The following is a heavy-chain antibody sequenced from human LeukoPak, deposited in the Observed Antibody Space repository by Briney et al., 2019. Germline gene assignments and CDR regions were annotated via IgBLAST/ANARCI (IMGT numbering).Heavy chain of an antibody. CDR2: IKSKTDGGTT. D-gene: IGHD6-6*01. V-gene: IGHV3-15*01. CDR1: GFTLSNAW. Sequence: GRSLRLSCAASGFTLSNAWMGWVRQAPGKGLEWIGRIKSKTDGGTTDYAAPVKGRFTISRDDSKNTLYLQLNSLKSDDTAEYYCTTDRGIAARPLFDFWGQGILVTVSS. J-gene: IGHJ4*02. CDR3: TTDRGIAARPLFDF.